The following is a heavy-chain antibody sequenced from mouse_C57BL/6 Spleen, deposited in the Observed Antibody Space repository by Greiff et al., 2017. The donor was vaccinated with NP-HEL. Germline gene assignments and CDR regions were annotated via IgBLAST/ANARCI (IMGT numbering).Heavy chain of an antibody. Sequence: QVQLKQSGAELARPGASVKLSCKASGYTFTSYGISWVKQRTGQGLEWIGEIYPRSGNTYYNEKFKGKATLTADKSSSTAYMELRSLTSEDSAVYVCAIEPIYYDYDGAWFAYWGQGTLVTVSA. CDR1: GYTFTSYG. D-gene: IGHD2-4*01. CDR2: IYPRSGNT. CDR3: AIEPIYYDYDGAWFAY. J-gene: IGHJ3*01. V-gene: IGHV1-81*01.